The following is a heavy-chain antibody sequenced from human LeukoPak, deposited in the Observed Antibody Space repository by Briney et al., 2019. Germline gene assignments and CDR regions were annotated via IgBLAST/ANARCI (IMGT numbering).Heavy chain of an antibody. V-gene: IGHV3-30*03. D-gene: IGHD2-15*01. CDR2: ISYDGSNK. J-gene: IGHJ5*02. Sequence: GGSLRLSCAASGFTFSNYAMHWVRQAPGKGLEWVAVISYDGSNKYYADSVKGRFTISRDNSKNTLYLQMNSLRAEDTAVYSCARGADGVSSNSRGWFDPWGQGTLVTVSS. CDR3: ARGADGVSSNSRGWFDP. CDR1: GFTFSNYA.